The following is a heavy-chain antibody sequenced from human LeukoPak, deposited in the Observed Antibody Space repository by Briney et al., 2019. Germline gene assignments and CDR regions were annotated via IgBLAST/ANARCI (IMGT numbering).Heavy chain of an antibody. D-gene: IGHD3-10*01. Sequence: PGGSLRLSCAASGFTFSSYGMHWGREAPGTGLEWVAFIRYDGSNKYYADSVKGRFTTSRDNSKNTLYLLMNSLRTEESAVSYCSKITLTRRGGPTELFDFWGKGATVTISS. J-gene: IGHJ6*04. CDR2: IRYDGSNK. V-gene: IGHV3-30*02. CDR1: GFTFSSYG. CDR3: SKITLTRRGGPTELFDF.